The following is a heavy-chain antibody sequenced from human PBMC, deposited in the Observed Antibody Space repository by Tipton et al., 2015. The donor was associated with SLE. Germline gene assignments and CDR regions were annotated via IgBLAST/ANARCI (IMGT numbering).Heavy chain of an antibody. CDR2: INHSGST. V-gene: IGHV4-34*01. J-gene: IGHJ4*02. CDR1: GGSFGGYY. CDR3: ARGNPAGVDY. D-gene: IGHD1-14*01. Sequence: TLSLTCAVYGGSFGGYYWSWIRQPPGKGLEWIGEINHSGSTNYNPSLKSRVTISVDTSKNQFSLKLSSVTAADTAVYYCARGNPAGVDYWGQGTLVTVSS.